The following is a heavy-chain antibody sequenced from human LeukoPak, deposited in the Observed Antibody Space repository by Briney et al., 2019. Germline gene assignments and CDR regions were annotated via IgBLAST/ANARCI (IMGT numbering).Heavy chain of an antibody. CDR1: GFTFSSYA. D-gene: IGHD6-13*01. CDR3: AKGDSSSWFTFDY. V-gene: IGHV3-23*01. J-gene: IGHJ4*02. Sequence: GGSPRLSCAASGFTFSSYAMSWVRQAPGKGLEWVSAISGSGGSTYYADSVKGRFTISRDNSKNTLYLQMNSLRAEDTAVYYCAKGDSSSWFTFDYWGQGTLVTVSS. CDR2: ISGSGGST.